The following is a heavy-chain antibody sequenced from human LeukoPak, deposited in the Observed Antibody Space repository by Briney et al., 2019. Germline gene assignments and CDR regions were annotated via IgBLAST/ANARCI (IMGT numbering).Heavy chain of an antibody. CDR3: AGRSIWFGESGKNWFDS. CDR2: IYSTGNT. CDR1: DVSINSYY. J-gene: IGHJ5*01. D-gene: IGHD3-10*01. Sequence: PSETLSLTCTVSDVSINSYYWSWIRQPAGKGLEWIGRIYSTGNTNYNPSLKSRVTMSVDTSKNKFSLKLTSVTAADTAVYYCAGRSIWFGESGKNWFDSWGQGNQVIVSS. V-gene: IGHV4-4*07.